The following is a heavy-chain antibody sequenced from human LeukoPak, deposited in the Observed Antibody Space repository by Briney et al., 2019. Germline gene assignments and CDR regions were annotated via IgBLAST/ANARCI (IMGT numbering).Heavy chain of an antibody. J-gene: IGHJ4*02. CDR2: ISGSGGST. D-gene: IGHD1-7*01. Sequence: GGSLRLSCAASGFTFSNAWMSWVRQAPGKGLEWVSAISGSGGSTYYADSVKGRFTISRDNSKNTLYLQMNSLRAEDTAVYYCAKAYWSRTGTTPFDYWGQGTLVTVSS. V-gene: IGHV3-23*01. CDR3: AKAYWSRTGTTPFDY. CDR1: GFTFSNAW.